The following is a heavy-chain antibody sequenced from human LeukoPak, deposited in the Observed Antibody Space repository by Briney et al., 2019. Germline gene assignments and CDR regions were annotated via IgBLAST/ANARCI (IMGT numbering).Heavy chain of an antibody. Sequence: KPGESLRISCKGSGYIFTSYWITWVRQMPGKGLEWMGMIDPTDSYTNYSPSFQGHVTISTDKSISTAYLQWSSLKASDTAIYYCARRGRSSSNFDFWGQGTLVTVSS. V-gene: IGHV5-10-1*01. D-gene: IGHD6-6*01. J-gene: IGHJ4*02. CDR3: ARRGRSSSNFDF. CDR2: IDPTDSYT. CDR1: GYIFTSYW.